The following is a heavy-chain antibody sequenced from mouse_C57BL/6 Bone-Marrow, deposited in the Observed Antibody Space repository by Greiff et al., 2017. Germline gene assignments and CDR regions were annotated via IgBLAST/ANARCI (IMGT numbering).Heavy chain of an antibody. CDR1: GYSITSGYY. Sequence: ESGPGLVQPSQSLSLTCSVTGYSITSGYYWNWIRQFPGNKLEWMGYISYDGSNNSNPSLKNRISITRDTSKNQFFLTLNSVTTADTATYYCARICDCAWFAYWGQGTLVTVSA. CDR2: ISYDGSN. J-gene: IGHJ3*01. CDR3: ARICDCAWFAY. V-gene: IGHV3-6*01. D-gene: IGHD6-1*01.